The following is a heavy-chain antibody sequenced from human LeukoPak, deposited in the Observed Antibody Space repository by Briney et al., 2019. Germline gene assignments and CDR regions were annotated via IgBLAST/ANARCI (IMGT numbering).Heavy chain of an antibody. D-gene: IGHD6-13*01. CDR3: ARSPVAAGVRFDY. CDR1: GGSFSGYY. J-gene: IGHJ4*02. Sequence: SETLSLTCAVYGGSFSGYYWSWIRQPPGKGLEWIGEINHSGSTNYNPSLKSRVTISVDTSKNQFSLKLSSVTAADTAVYYCARSPVAAGVRFDYWGQGTLVTVSS. CDR2: INHSGST. V-gene: IGHV4-34*01.